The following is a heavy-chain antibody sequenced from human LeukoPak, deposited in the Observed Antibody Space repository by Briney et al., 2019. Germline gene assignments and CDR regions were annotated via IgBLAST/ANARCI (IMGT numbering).Heavy chain of an antibody. CDR3: ARAVYSSSSIDY. Sequence: GASVKVSCKASGYTFTGYYMHWVRQAPGQGLEWMGWINPNSGGTNYAQKFQGRVTMTRDTSISTAHMGLSRLRSDDTAVYYCARAVYSSSSIDYWGQGTLVTVSS. CDR2: INPNSGGT. V-gene: IGHV1-2*02. CDR1: GYTFTGYY. D-gene: IGHD6-6*01. J-gene: IGHJ4*02.